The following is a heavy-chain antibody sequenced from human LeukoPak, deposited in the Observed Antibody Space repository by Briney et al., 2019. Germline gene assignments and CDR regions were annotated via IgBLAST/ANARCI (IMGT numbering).Heavy chain of an antibody. CDR3: AKDRGRGSGWPYPFDY. J-gene: IGHJ4*02. Sequence: PGGSLRLSCAASGFTVSSNYMSWVRQAPGKGLEWVSVISGSGGSTYYADSVKGRFTISRDNSKNTLYLQMNSLRAEGTAVYYCAKDRGRGSGWPYPFDYWGQGTLVTVSS. D-gene: IGHD6-19*01. CDR1: GFTVSSNY. CDR2: ISGSGGST. V-gene: IGHV3-23*01.